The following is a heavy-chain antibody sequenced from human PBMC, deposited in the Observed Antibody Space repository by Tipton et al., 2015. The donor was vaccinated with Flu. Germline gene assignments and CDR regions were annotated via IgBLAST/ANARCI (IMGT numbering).Heavy chain of an antibody. D-gene: IGHD6-13*01. V-gene: IGHV4-4*07. Sequence: TLSLTCTVSGASISSYYWSWIRQPAGKGLEWIGRINTSGSTNYNPSLKSRVTISVDTSKNQFSLNLSSMTAADTAVYFCARAAAAALDYWGQGTLVTVSS. CDR3: ARAAAAALDY. J-gene: IGHJ4*02. CDR2: INTSGST. CDR1: GASISSYY.